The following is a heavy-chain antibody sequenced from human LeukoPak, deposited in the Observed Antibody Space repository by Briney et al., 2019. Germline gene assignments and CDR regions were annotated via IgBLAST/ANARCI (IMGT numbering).Heavy chain of an antibody. V-gene: IGHV3-30*04. Sequence: KPGASLRLSCAASGFTFSSYAMRWVRQAPGKGLEWVAVISYDGSNKYYADSVKGRFTISRDNSKNTLYLQMNSLRAEDTAVYYCARSLPNYDILTALVDWGQGTLVTVSS. CDR1: GFTFSSYA. CDR2: ISYDGSNK. CDR3: ARSLPNYDILTALVD. D-gene: IGHD3-9*01. J-gene: IGHJ4*02.